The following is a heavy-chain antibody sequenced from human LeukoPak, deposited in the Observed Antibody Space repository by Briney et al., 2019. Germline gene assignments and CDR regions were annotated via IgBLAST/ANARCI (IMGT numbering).Heavy chain of an antibody. J-gene: IGHJ4*02. D-gene: IGHD3-22*01. Sequence: PGGSLRLSCAASGFTFSSYAMHWVRQAPGKGLEWVAVISYDGSNKYYADSVKGRFTISRDNSKNTLYLQMNSLRAEDTAVYYCARDGYYYGSSGYYYYWGQGTLVTVSS. V-gene: IGHV3-30-3*01. CDR2: ISYDGSNK. CDR3: ARDGYYYGSSGYYYY. CDR1: GFTFSSYA.